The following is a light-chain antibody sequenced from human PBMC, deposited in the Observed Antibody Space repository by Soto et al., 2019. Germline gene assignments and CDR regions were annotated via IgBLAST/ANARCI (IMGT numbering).Light chain of an antibody. Sequence: EIVLTPSAAILSLFPGERANLXCRASQSVSNDLVAWDQHEPRPVPRLLXXGASTRATDVPERLSGSGSGEDFTLNISRLEPEEFAVYYCQQYGSSPPRTFGQGTKVDIK. CDR2: GAS. V-gene: IGKV3-20*01. CDR1: QSVSNDL. CDR3: QQYGSSPPRT. J-gene: IGKJ1*01.